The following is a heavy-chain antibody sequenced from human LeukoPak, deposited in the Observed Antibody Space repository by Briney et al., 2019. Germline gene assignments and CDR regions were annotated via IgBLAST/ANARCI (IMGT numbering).Heavy chain of an antibody. CDR1: GFSFSRYA. Sequence: GGSLRLSCAASGFSFSRYAMHWVRQAPGKGMEWVSTVSGSGHTTYYADSVKGRFTISRDNSKSTVYLQMSSLRVEDTAVYTCAKDWSPRWLVLRDDSEYFHHWGQGTLVTVSS. V-gene: IGHV3-23*01. D-gene: IGHD6-19*01. CDR3: AKDWSPRWLVLRDDSEYFHH. CDR2: VSGSGHTT. J-gene: IGHJ1*01.